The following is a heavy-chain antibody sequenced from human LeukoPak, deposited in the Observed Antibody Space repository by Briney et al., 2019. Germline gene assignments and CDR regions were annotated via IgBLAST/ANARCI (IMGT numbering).Heavy chain of an antibody. V-gene: IGHV3-73*01. Sequence: TGGSLRLSCAASGFTFSGSAMHWVRQASGKGLEWVGRIRNKTNNYATSYAASVKGRFTISRDDSKNTAYLQMNSLKTEDTAVYYCLTCGGDCYSYYWGQGTLLTVSS. CDR2: IRNKTNNYAT. D-gene: IGHD2-21*02. CDR1: GFTFSGSA. CDR3: LTCGGDCYSYY. J-gene: IGHJ4*02.